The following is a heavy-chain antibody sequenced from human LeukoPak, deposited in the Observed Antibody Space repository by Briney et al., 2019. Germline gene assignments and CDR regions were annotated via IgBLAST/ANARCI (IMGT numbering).Heavy chain of an antibody. Sequence: SETLSLTCTVSGGSISSYYWTWIRQPPGKELEWIGYIYYSGSTNYNPSLKSRVTISVDPSKNQFSLKLSSVTAADTAVYYCARAVGSGSFQTYYYYMDVWGKGTTVTISS. J-gene: IGHJ6*03. D-gene: IGHD3-10*01. CDR3: ARAVGSGSFQTYYYYMDV. CDR1: GGSISSYY. CDR2: IYYSGST. V-gene: IGHV4-59*12.